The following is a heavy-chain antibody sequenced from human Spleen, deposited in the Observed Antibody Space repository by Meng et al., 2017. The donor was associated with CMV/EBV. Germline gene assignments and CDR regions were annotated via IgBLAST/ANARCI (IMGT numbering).Heavy chain of an antibody. D-gene: IGHD2-2*01. CDR2: ISVNNRNT. CDR1: YG. J-gene: IGHJ4*02. CDR3: ARDKVAGGYCSTTTCPQIFNF. Sequence: YGINWVRQAPGQGLEWMGRISVNNRNTNYVQKFQGRVTMTTDTSTSTAYMELRSLRSDDTAVYYCARDKVAGGYCSTTTCPQIFNFWGQGTLVTVSS. V-gene: IGHV1-18*01.